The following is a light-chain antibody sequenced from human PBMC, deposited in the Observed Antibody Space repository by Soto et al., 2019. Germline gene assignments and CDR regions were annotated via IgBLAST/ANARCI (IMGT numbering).Light chain of an antibody. V-gene: IGKV3-20*01. J-gene: IGKJ5*01. CDR3: QQYSNWPPIT. CDR1: QSVSTSF. Sequence: EVVLTQSQGTLSLSPGERAILSCRSIQSVSTSFLAWYQQKPGQAPRLLIYGAFSRATGIPDRFSGSGSGTDFTLTISSLQSEDFAVYYCQQYSNWPPITFGQGTRLEI. CDR2: GAF.